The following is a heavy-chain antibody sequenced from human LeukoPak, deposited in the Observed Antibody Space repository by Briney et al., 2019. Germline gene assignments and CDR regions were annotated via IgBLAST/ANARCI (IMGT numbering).Heavy chain of an antibody. V-gene: IGHV1-18*01. J-gene: IGHJ6*02. CDR2: ISAYNGNT. CDR1: GYTFTSYG. D-gene: IGHD3-3*01. CDR3: ARDSVVGLLEWLFGGYYYYGMDV. Sequence: ASVNVSCKASGYTFTSYGISWVRQAPGQGLAWMGWISAYNGNTNYAQKLQGRVTMTTDKSTSTAYMELRSLRSDDTAVYYCARDSVVGLLEWLFGGYYYYGMDVWGQGTTVTVSS.